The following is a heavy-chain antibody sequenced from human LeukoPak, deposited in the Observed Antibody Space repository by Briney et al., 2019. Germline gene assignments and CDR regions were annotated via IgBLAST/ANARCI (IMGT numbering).Heavy chain of an antibody. CDR3: AHRPIPAAGFSWFDP. CDR2: IYWNDDK. J-gene: IGHJ5*02. V-gene: IGHV2-5*01. Sequence: SGPTLVNPTQTLTLTCTFSGFSLTTSGAGVGWIRQPPGKALEWLALIYWNDDKRYRPSLKSRLTIAKDTSKNQVVLTMTNIDPVDTATYYCAHRPIPAAGFSWFDPWGQGTLVTVSS. D-gene: IGHD6-13*01. CDR1: GFSLTTSGAG.